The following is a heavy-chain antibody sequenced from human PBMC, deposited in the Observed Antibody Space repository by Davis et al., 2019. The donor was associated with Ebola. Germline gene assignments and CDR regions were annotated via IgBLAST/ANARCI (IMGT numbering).Heavy chain of an antibody. CDR1: GFTFSDYY. V-gene: IGHV3-11*04. J-gene: IGHJ6*04. D-gene: IGHD5-18*01. CDR2: ISSSGSTI. CDR3: TRCVDTAMVLTFYGMDV. Sequence: GESLKISCAASGFTFSDYYMSWIRQAPGKGLDWVSYISSSGSTIYYADSVKGRFTTSRDNAKDSLYLQMNSLRDEDTAVYYCTRCVDTAMVLTFYGMDVWGKGTTVTVSS.